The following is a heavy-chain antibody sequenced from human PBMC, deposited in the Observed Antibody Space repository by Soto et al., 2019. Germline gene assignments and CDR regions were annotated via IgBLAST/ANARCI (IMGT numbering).Heavy chain of an antibody. Sequence: GASVKVSCKASGYTFTSYGISWVRQAPGQGLEWMGWISAYNGNTNYAQKLQGRVTMTTDTSTSTAYMELRSLRSDDTAVYYCARDRNCSGGSCYSRWFEPWGQGTLVTVAS. CDR3: ARDRNCSGGSCYSRWFEP. CDR2: ISAYNGNT. CDR1: GYTFTSYG. V-gene: IGHV1-18*01. J-gene: IGHJ5*02. D-gene: IGHD2-15*01.